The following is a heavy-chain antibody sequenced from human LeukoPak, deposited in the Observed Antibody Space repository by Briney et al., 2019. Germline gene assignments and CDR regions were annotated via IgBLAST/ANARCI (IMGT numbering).Heavy chain of an antibody. CDR1: GFTFSNAW. CDR2: ISSTSSYI. V-gene: IGHV3-21*01. CDR3: ARDAVTQPRSDISGYYPPYHFDY. Sequence: GGSLRLSCAASGFTFSNAWMSWVRRAPGKGLEWVSFISSTSSYIYYADSVKGRFTISRDNAKNSLYLQMNSLRAEDTAVYFCARDAVTQPRSDISGYYPPYHFDYWGQGTLVTVSS. D-gene: IGHD3-22*01. J-gene: IGHJ4*02.